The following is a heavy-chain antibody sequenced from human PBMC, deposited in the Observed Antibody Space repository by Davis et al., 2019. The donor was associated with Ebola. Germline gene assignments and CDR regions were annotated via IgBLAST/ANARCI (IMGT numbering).Heavy chain of an antibody. J-gene: IGHJ5*02. V-gene: IGHV4-34*01. Sequence: GSLRLSCAVYGESFSDYLWSWIRQSPGKGLEWIGKISHGGVSEYNPSLKSRVTISVDTSKNQFSLNLSSLSAADAAVYSCARTAKTSVSASGLGYTYFDPWSQGTLVTVSS. CDR2: ISHGGVS. D-gene: IGHD5-18*01. CDR3: ARTAKTSVSASGLGYTYFDP. CDR1: GESFSDYL.